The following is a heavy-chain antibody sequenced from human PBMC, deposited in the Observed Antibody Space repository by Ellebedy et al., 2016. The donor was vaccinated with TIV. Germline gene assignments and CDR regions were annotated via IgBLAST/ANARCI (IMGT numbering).Heavy chain of an antibody. J-gene: IGHJ5*02. V-gene: IGHV1-2*02. CDR1: GYTFTGYY. CDR3: AREVPAARANWFNP. CDR2: INPNSGGT. D-gene: IGHD2-2*01. Sequence: ASVKVSXXASGYTFTGYYMHWVRQAPGQGLEWMGWINPNSGGTNYAQKFQGRVTMTRDTSISTAYMELSRLRSDDTAVYYCAREVPAARANWFNPWGQGTLVTVSS.